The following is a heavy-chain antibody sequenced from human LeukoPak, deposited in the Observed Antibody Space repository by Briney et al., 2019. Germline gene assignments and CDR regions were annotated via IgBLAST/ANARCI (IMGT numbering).Heavy chain of an antibody. CDR1: GGSISSSSYY. Sequence: SETLSLTCTVSGGSISSSSYYWGWIRQPPGKGLEWIGSIYYSGSTYYNPSLKSQVTISVDTSKNQFSLKLSSVTAADTAVYYCARHRRYYEIEAFDIWGQGTMVTVSS. CDR2: IYYSGST. D-gene: IGHD3-22*01. J-gene: IGHJ3*02. V-gene: IGHV4-39*01. CDR3: ARHRRYYEIEAFDI.